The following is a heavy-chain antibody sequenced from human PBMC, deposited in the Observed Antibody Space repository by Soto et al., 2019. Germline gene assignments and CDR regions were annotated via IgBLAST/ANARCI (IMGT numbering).Heavy chain of an antibody. CDR2: MKQDGSER. CDR1: GFTFSSYW. J-gene: IGHJ6*02. V-gene: IGHV3-7*03. CDR3: AGDGGQCTTSSCCYGYGMGV. D-gene: IGHD6-13*01. Sequence: PVESRRLAYAASGFTFSSYWMSWVRQAPGKGLEWVANMKQDGSERNYLDSVKGRFTISRDNAKKSLYLQMNSLRAEDTAVYYCAGDGGQCTTSSCCYGYGMGVCGRGATVPVSS.